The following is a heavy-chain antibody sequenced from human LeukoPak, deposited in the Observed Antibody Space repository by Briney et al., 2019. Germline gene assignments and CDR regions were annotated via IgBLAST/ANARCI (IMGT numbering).Heavy chain of an antibody. CDR3: ARVDTAMIFDY. V-gene: IGHV3-74*01. Sequence: QPGGSLRLSCAASGFTFSSYWMHWVRQAPGKGLVWVSRINSDGSSTSYADSVKGRFTISRDNAKNTLYLQMNSLRAEDTAVYYCARVDTAMIFDYWGQGTLVTVSS. D-gene: IGHD5-18*01. J-gene: IGHJ4*02. CDR1: GFTFSSYW. CDR2: INSDGSST.